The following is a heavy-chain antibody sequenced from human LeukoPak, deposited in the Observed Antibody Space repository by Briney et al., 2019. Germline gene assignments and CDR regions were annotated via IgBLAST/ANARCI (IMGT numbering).Heavy chain of an antibody. CDR2: IRDGGRNK. Sequence: GSLRLSWARSGFTFNRYGMHWVRPAPGKGLGGVGGIRDGGRNKYYADSVKGRFTISRDNSKNTLYLQMNSPRAEDTAVYYCAKEEVVDGSGSYYRYNWFDPWGQGTLVTVSS. CDR3: AKEEVVDGSGSYYRYNWFDP. D-gene: IGHD3-10*01. V-gene: IGHV3-33*06. J-gene: IGHJ5*02. CDR1: GFTFNRYG.